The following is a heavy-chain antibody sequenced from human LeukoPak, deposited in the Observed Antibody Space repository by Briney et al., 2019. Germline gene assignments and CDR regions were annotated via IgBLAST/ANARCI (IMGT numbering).Heavy chain of an antibody. D-gene: IGHD5-12*01. CDR1: GYSISRGYY. CDR2: IYHSGTT. Sequence: PSETLSLTCAASGYSISRGYYWGWLRQPPGKVLEWIGSIYHSGTTYYNPSLKSRVTISVDTSKNQFSLKLSCVTAADTAMYYCARSSSGYLLDYWGQGTLVTVSS. V-gene: IGHV4-38-2*01. J-gene: IGHJ4*02. CDR3: ARSSSGYLLDY.